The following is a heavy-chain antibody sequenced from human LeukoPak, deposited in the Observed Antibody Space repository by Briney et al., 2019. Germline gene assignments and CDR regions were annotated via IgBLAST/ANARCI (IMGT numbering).Heavy chain of an antibody. D-gene: IGHD2-21*01. CDR3: AKTAGGGYSSLDY. J-gene: IGHJ4*02. Sequence: GRSLRLSCAASGFTFSSYGMHWVRQAPGKGLEWVAVISYDGSNKYYADSVKGRFTISRDNSKNTLYLQMNSLRAEDTAVYYCAKTAGGGYSSLDYWGQGTLVTVSS. CDR1: GFTFSSYG. V-gene: IGHV3-30*18. CDR2: ISYDGSNK.